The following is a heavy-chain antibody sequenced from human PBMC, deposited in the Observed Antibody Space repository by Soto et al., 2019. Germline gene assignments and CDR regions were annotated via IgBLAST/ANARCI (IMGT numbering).Heavy chain of an antibody. Sequence: GGSLRLSCAASGYALRDYSMNWVRQAPGKGLEWVSYTGTRRKYTFYADSVRGRFTISRDEARNSVYLQLNSLRDEDTAVYYCVRDRDWAFDIWGQGTMVTVSS. CDR2: TGTRRKYT. V-gene: IGHV3-21*05. D-gene: IGHD3-9*01. J-gene: IGHJ3*02. CDR1: GYALRDYS. CDR3: VRDRDWAFDI.